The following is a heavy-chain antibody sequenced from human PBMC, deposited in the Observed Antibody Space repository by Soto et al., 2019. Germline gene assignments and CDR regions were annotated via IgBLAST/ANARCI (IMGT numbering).Heavy chain of an antibody. V-gene: IGHV3-23*01. CDR3: AKVPYYDFWSGSFDY. D-gene: IGHD3-3*01. J-gene: IGHJ4*02. Sequence: HPGGSLRLSCAASGFTFSSYAMSWVRQAPGKGLEWVSAISGSGGSTYYADSVKGRFTISRDNSKNTLYLQMNSLRAEDTAVYYCAKVPYYDFWSGSFDYWGQGTLVTVSS. CDR1: GFTFSSYA. CDR2: ISGSGGST.